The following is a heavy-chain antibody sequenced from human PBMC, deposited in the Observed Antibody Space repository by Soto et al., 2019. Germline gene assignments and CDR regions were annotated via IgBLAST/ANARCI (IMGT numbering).Heavy chain of an antibody. CDR2: IYPGDSDT. V-gene: IGHV5-51*01. D-gene: IGHD6-6*01. CDR1: GYSFTSYW. Sequence: PGESLKISCKGPGYSFTSYWIGWVRQMPGKGLEWMGIIYPGDSDTRYSPSFQGQVTISADKSISTAYLQWSSLKASDTAMYYCARWKHSSSSFIDYWGQGTLVTVSS. CDR3: ARWKHSSSSFIDY. J-gene: IGHJ4*02.